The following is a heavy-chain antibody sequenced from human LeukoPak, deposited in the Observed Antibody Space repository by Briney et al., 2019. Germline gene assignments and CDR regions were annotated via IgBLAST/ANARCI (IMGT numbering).Heavy chain of an antibody. Sequence: GGSLRLSCVGSGFTISNYWMHWVRQAPGTGLMWVSRIHPDGRITTYADSVKGRFTISRDNAKNSLYLQMNSLGAEDTAVYYCARPYDTRGYFPDYWGQGTLVTVSS. V-gene: IGHV3-74*03. J-gene: IGHJ4*02. CDR3: ARPYDTRGYFPDY. CDR1: GFTISNYW. CDR2: IHPDGRIT. D-gene: IGHD3-22*01.